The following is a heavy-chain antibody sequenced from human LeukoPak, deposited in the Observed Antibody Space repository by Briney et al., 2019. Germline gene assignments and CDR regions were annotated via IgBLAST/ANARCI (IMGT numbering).Heavy chain of an antibody. V-gene: IGHV1-69*06. D-gene: IGHD1/OR15-1a*01. Sequence: GASVKVSCKASGGTFSSYAISWVRQAPGQGLEWMGGIIPIFGTANYAQKFQGRVTITADKSTSTAYMELSSLRSEDTAVYYCAGGNSIKGPPLFDPWGQGTLVTVSS. CDR3: AGGNSIKGPPLFDP. J-gene: IGHJ5*02. CDR1: GGTFSSYA. CDR2: IIPIFGTA.